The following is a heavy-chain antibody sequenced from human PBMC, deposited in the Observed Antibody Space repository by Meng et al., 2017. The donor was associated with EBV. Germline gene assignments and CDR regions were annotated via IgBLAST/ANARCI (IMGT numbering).Heavy chain of an antibody. CDR2: INPNSGGT. J-gene: IGHJ4*02. D-gene: IGHD6-19*01. V-gene: IGHV1-2*06. CDR3: ARVGIAVAGTGDY. CDR1: GYTFTGYY. Sequence: QGRLLQSGREVKKPGASVKVSCQASGYTFTGYYMHWVRQAPGQGLEWMGRINPNSGGTNYAQKFQGRVTMTRDTSISTAYMELSRLRSDDTAVYYCARVGIAVAGTGDYWGQGTLVTVSS.